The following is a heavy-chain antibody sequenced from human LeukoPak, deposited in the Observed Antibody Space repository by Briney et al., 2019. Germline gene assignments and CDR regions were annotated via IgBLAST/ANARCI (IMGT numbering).Heavy chain of an antibody. CDR1: GGSISSGSYC. CDR2: INHSGST. D-gene: IGHD3-16*02. CDR3: ASKPGPTYVWGSYRPHPHFDY. V-gene: IGHV4-61*10. Sequence: SETLSLTCTVSGGSISSGSYCWSWIRQPAGKGLEWIGEINHSGSTNYNPSLKSRVTISVDTSKNQFSLKLSSVTAADTAVYYCASKPGPTYVWGSYRPHPHFDYWGQGTLVTVSS. J-gene: IGHJ4*02.